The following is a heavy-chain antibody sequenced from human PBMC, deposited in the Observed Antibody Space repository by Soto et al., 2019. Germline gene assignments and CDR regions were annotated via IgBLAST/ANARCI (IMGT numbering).Heavy chain of an antibody. CDR2: IYHSGST. J-gene: IGHJ4*02. V-gene: IGHV4-4*02. D-gene: IGHD3-22*01. CDR1: GGAISSSNW. Sequence: SETLSLTCAVSGGAISSSNWCSWVRQPPGKGLEWIGEIYHSGSTNYNPSLKSRVTISVDKSKNQFSLKLSSVTAADTAVYYCARSLNYYDSSGYYYRFDYWGQGTLVTVSS. CDR3: ARSLNYYDSSGYYYRFDY.